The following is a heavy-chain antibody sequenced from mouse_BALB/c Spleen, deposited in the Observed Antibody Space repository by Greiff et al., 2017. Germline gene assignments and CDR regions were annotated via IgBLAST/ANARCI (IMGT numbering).Heavy chain of an antibody. CDR2: IDPFNGGT. CDR3: ARFYDGFDY. V-gene: IGHV1S135*01. CDR1: GYSFTSYY. J-gene: IGHJ2*01. Sequence: VQLKQSGPELMKPGASVKISCKASGYSFTSYYMHWVKQSHGKSLEWIGYIDPFNGGTSYNQKFKGKATLTVDKSSSTAYMHLSSLTSEDSAVYYCARFYDGFDYWGQGTTRTVSS. D-gene: IGHD2-3*01.